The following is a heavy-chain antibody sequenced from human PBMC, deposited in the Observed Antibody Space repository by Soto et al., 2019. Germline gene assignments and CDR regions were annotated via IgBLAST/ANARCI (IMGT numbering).Heavy chain of an antibody. CDR1: GYTFTSYY. V-gene: IGHV1-46*01. Sequence: GASVKVSCKASGYTFTSYYMHWVRQAPGQGLEWMGIINPSGGSTSYAQKFQGRVTMTRDTSTSTVYMELSSLRSEDTAVYYCARESGSYSYYYYGMDVWGTGTTVTVSS. CDR2: INPSGGST. J-gene: IGHJ6*04. CDR3: ARESGSYSYYYYGMDV. D-gene: IGHD1-26*01.